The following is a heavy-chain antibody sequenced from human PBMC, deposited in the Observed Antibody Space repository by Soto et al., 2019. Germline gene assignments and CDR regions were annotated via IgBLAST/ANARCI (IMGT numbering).Heavy chain of an antibody. CDR1: GGTFSSYS. CDR3: ARDGGRHSGGIDY. D-gene: IGHD1-26*01. Sequence: SVKVSCKASGGTFSSYSINWVRQAPGQGLEWMGEIIPIFGTANYAQKFQGRVTITADESTSTAYMELSSLRSEDTAVYYCARDGGRHSGGIDYWGQGTLVTAPQ. CDR2: IIPIFGTA. J-gene: IGHJ4*02. V-gene: IGHV1-69*13.